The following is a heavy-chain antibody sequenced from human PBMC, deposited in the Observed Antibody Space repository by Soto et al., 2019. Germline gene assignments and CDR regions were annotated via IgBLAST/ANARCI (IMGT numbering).Heavy chain of an antibody. CDR2: ISYDGSNK. CDR1: GFTFSSYA. V-gene: IGHV3-30-3*01. Sequence: QVQLVESGGGVVQPGRSLRLSCAASGFTFSSYAMHWVRQAPGKGLEWVAVISYDGSNKYYADSVKGRFTISRDNSKNPLYLQMNSLRAEDTAVYYCARDEGTVVVTATLCFDYWGQGTLVTVSS. CDR3: ARDEGTVVVTATLCFDY. D-gene: IGHD2-21*02. J-gene: IGHJ4*02.